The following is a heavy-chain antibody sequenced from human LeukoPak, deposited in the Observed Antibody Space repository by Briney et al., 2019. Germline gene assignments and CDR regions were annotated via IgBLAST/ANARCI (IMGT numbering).Heavy chain of an antibody. CDR1: GGSISISSDY. CDR2: IYYSGTT. CDR3: ASLSTVTQGYFAS. D-gene: IGHD4-17*01. J-gene: IGHJ4*02. Sequence: PSETLSLTCTVSGGSISISSDYWGWIRQPPGKGLEWIGDIYYSGTTNYNPSLKSRVTMSVDASKNQFSLKLSSVTATDTAVYYCASLSTVTQGYFASWGQGTLVTVSS. V-gene: IGHV4-39*01.